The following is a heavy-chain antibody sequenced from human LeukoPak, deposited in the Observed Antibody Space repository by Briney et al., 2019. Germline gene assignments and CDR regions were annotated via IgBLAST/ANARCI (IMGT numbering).Heavy chain of an antibody. D-gene: IGHD2-2*01. CDR1: GFTFSNFG. V-gene: IGHV3-30*18. Sequence: GGSLRPSCAASGFTFSNFGMHWVRQAPGKGLEWVAVISSDGNYKYYGDSVKGRFTISRDNSKNTLYLQMGSLRTEDTAVYYCAKKSTSGWLIDYWGQGTLVTVSS. CDR2: ISSDGNYK. J-gene: IGHJ4*02. CDR3: AKKSTSGWLIDY.